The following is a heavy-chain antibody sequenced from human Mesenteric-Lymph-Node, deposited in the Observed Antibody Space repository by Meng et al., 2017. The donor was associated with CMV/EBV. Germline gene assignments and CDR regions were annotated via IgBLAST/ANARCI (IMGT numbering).Heavy chain of an antibody. Sequence: GGSLRLSCEVSGFTVNSNYMSWVRQAPGKGLEWVSVIYSGGSIYHADSVKGRFAISRDTSKSTLYLQMNSLRAEDTAVFYCARDSGICSGGSCYYDYFDYWGQGTLVTVSS. CDR2: IYSGGSI. D-gene: IGHD2-15*01. V-gene: IGHV3-66*01. CDR1: GFTVNSNY. J-gene: IGHJ4*02. CDR3: ARDSGICSGGSCYYDYFDY.